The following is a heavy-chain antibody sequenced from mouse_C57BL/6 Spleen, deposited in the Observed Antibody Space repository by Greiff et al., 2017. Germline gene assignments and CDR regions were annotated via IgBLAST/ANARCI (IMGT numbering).Heavy chain of an antibody. CDR3: TREGYYGSSFAY. CDR1: GFTFSSYA. J-gene: IGHJ3*01. V-gene: IGHV5-9-1*02. Sequence: EVKLVESGEGLVKPGGSLQLSCAASGFTFSSYAMSWVRQTPEKRLEWVAYISSGGDYIYYADTVKGRFTISRDNARNTLYLQMSSLKSKDTAMYYCTREGYYGSSFAYWGQGTLVTVSA. D-gene: IGHD1-1*01. CDR2: ISSGGDYI.